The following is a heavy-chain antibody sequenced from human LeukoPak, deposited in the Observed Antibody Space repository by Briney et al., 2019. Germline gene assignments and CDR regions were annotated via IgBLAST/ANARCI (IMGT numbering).Heavy chain of an antibody. D-gene: IGHD3-10*01. J-gene: IGHJ4*02. V-gene: IGHV3-23*01. CDR2: ISGSGDST. CDR3: AKDRGYGSGSYTNDY. Sequence: GGSLRLSCAASGFTVSSKYINWVRQAPGKGLEWVSGISGSGDSTENADSVKGRFTISRDSSKNTLYLEMNSLRAEDTAVYYCAKDRGYGSGSYTNDYWGQGTLVTVSS. CDR1: GFTVSSKY.